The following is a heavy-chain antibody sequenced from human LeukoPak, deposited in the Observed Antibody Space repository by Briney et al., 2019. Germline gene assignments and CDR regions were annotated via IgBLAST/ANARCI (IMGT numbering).Heavy chain of an antibody. V-gene: IGHV3-30-3*01. D-gene: IGHD3-22*01. CDR1: GFTFSSYA. Sequence: GGSLRLSCAASGFTFSSYAMHWVRQAPGKGLEWVAVISYDGSNKYYADSVKGRFTISRDNSKNTLYLQMNSLRAEDTAVYYCARDPHSSGVFDYWGQGTLVTVSS. J-gene: IGHJ4*02. CDR2: ISYDGSNK. CDR3: ARDPHSSGVFDY.